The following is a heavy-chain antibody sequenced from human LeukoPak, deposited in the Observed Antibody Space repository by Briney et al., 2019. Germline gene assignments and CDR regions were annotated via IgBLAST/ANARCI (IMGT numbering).Heavy chain of an antibody. CDR2: IYHSGST. CDR3: ARERVTMIVVVGGHDAFDI. CDR1: GGSISSSNW. J-gene: IGHJ3*02. V-gene: IGHV4-4*02. Sequence: PSGTLSLTCAVSGGSISSSNWWSWVRQPPGKGLEWIGEIYHSGSTNYNPSLKGRVTISVDKSKNQFSLKLSSVTAADTAVYYCARERVTMIVVVGGHDAFDIWGQGTMVTVSS. D-gene: IGHD3-22*01.